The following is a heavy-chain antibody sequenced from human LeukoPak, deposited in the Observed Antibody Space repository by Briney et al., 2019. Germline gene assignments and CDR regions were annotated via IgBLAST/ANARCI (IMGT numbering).Heavy chain of an antibody. Sequence: PSETLSLTCAVYGGSFSGYYWSRIPQPPGEGLEWIGYIYYSGSTDYNPSLKSRVTISVDTSKNQFSLKLSSVTAADTAVYYCGGLQVAAGTIDYWGQGTLVTVSS. CDR1: GGSFSGYY. CDR2: IYYSGST. D-gene: IGHD6-13*01. V-gene: IGHV4-59*01. CDR3: GGLQVAAGTIDY. J-gene: IGHJ4*02.